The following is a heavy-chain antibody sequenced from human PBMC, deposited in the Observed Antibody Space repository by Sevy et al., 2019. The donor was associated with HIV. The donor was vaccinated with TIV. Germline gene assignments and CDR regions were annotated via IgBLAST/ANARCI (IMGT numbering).Heavy chain of an antibody. V-gene: IGHV4-31*03. CDR2: IYYSGST. J-gene: IGHJ3*02. D-gene: IGHD3-22*01. CDR1: GGSISSGGYY. CDR3: ARAGRRYDSSGYYYVGDAFDI. Sequence: SETLSLTCTVSGGSISSGGYYWSWIRQHPGKGLEWIGYIYYSGSTYYNPSLKSRVTISVDTSKNQFSLKLSSVTAADTAVYYCARAGRRYDSSGYYYVGDAFDIWGQGTMVTV.